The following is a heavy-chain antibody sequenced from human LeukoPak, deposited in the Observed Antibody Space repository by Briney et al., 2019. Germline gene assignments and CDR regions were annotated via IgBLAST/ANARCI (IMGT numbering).Heavy chain of an antibody. CDR1: GFTFSPYA. CDR2: IGGSGSSI. J-gene: IGHJ4*02. V-gene: IGHV3-21*01. Sequence: GSLRLSCAASGFTFSPYAMNWVRQAPGKGLEWVSSIGGSGSSIYYADSVKGRFTIPRDNAKNSLYLQMNSLRAEDTAVYYCARESEESFDYWGQGTLVTVSS. CDR3: ARESEESFDY.